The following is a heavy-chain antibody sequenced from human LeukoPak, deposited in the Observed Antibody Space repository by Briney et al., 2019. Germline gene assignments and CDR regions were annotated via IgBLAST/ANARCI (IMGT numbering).Heavy chain of an antibody. V-gene: IGHV3-48*02. Sequence: GGSLRLSCSASGXTFSSFVMHWVRQAPGKGVEWVSYISTMSSTKYYADSVKGRFTISRDNAKNSLYLQMNSLRDEDTAVYYCARGKIGYYYGDYDGYWGQGTLVTVSS. CDR1: GXTFSSFV. CDR3: ARGKIGYYYGDYDGY. J-gene: IGHJ4*02. D-gene: IGHD4-17*01. CDR2: ISTMSSTK.